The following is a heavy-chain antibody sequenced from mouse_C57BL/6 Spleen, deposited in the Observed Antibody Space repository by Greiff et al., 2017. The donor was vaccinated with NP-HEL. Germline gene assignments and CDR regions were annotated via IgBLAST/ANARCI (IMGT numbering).Heavy chain of an antibody. V-gene: IGHV6-3*01. CDR2: IRLKSDNYAT. J-gene: IGHJ2*01. CDR3: TGGVNWDEGYYFDY. CDR1: GFTFSNYW. D-gene: IGHD4-1*02. Sequence: EVQRVESGGGLVQPGGSMKLSCVASGFTFSNYWMNWVRQSPEKGLEWVAQIRLKSDNYATHYAESVKGRFTISRDDSKSSVYLQMNNLRAEDTGIYYCTGGVNWDEGYYFDYWGQGTTLTVSS.